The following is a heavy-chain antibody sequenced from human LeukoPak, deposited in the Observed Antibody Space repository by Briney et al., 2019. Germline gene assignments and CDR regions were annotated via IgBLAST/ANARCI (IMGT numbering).Heavy chain of an antibody. CDR1: GFTFSDYY. D-gene: IGHD6-13*01. CDR2: ISGSGSTI. Sequence: GGSLRLSCAASGFTFSDYYMSWIRQAPGKGLEWVSYISGSGSTIYYADSVKGRFTISRDNAKNSLYQQMNSLRAEDTAVYYCARASVGSSWYLGAFDIWGQGTMVTVSS. J-gene: IGHJ3*02. V-gene: IGHV3-11*04. CDR3: ARASVGSSWYLGAFDI.